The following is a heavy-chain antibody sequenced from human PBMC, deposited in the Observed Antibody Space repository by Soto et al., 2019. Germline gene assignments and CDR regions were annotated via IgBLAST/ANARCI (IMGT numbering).Heavy chain of an antibody. Sequence: EVQLVQSGAEVKKPGESLKISCKASGYSFTTSWIAWVRQMPGKGLEWMEIIFPADSDTTYSPSFQGQVTISADTSITTAYLQWSSLKASDTAMYYCATYSGIYVDFWGQGTLVTVSS. V-gene: IGHV5-51*03. CDR3: ATYSGIYVDF. CDR1: GYSFTTSW. CDR2: IFPADSDT. D-gene: IGHD1-26*01. J-gene: IGHJ4*02.